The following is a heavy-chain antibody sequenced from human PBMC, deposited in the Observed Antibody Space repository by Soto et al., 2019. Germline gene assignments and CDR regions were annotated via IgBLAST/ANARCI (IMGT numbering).Heavy chain of an antibody. CDR3: ARQQYGDLVKGVLVWFDP. CDR1: GYTFTSYG. D-gene: IGHD4-17*01. Sequence: ASVKVSCKASGYTFTSYGISWVRQAPGQGLEWMGWISAYNGNTNYAQKLQGRVTMTTDTSTSTAYMELRSLRSDDTAVYYCARQQYGDLVKGVLVWFDPWGQGTLVTVYS. CDR2: ISAYNGNT. V-gene: IGHV1-18*01. J-gene: IGHJ5*02.